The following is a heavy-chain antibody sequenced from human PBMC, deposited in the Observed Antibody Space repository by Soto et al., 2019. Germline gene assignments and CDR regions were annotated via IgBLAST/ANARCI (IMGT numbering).Heavy chain of an antibody. CDR3: ARDPTGWYGYGD. D-gene: IGHD6-19*01. Sequence: EVQLVESGGGLVQPGGSLRLSCVASGFTFRSSWMHWVRHAPGKGLVWVSRINSDATTKNYAESAKGRFTIARDNAENTLYLQMDSLTAEDTAVYYCARDPTGWYGYGDWGQGTLLPGSS. V-gene: IGHV3-74*01. CDR2: INSDATTK. J-gene: IGHJ4*02. CDR1: GFTFRSSW.